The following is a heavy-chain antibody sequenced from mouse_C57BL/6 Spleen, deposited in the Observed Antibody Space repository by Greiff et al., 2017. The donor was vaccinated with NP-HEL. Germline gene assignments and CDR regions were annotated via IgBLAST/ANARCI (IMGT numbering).Heavy chain of an antibody. J-gene: IGHJ1*03. V-gene: IGHV1-39*01. CDR1: GYSFTDYN. CDR3: ARRYGTTVVAHRYFDV. CDR2: INPNYGTT. D-gene: IGHD1-1*01. Sequence: VQLQQSGPELVKPGASVKISCKASGYSFTDYNMNWVKQSNGKSLEWIGVINPNYGTTSYNQKFKGKATLTVDQSSSTAYMQLNSLTSEDSAVYYCARRYGTTVVAHRYFDVWGTGTTVTVSS.